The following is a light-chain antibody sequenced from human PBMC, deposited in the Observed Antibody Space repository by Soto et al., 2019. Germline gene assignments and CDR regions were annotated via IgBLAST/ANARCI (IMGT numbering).Light chain of an antibody. CDR3: QQYGSSPPLYT. Sequence: EMVLTQSPGTLSLSPGERATLSCRASQSVSSSYLAWYQQKPGQAPRLLIYGESSRATGISDRFSGSGSGTDFTLTISRLEPDDFAVYYCQQYGSSPPLYTFGQWTKLEIK. V-gene: IGKV3-20*01. J-gene: IGKJ2*01. CDR1: QSVSSSY. CDR2: GES.